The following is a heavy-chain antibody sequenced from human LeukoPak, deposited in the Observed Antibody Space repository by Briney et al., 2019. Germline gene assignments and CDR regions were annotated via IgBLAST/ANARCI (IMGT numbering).Heavy chain of an antibody. CDR3: ARGLYYDFWSGYYRVSDAFDI. J-gene: IGHJ3*02. CDR2: ISYDGSNK. CDR1: GFTFSSYA. Sequence: GGSLRLSCAASGFTFSSYAMHWVRQAPGKGLEWVAVISYDGSNKYYADSVKGRFTISRDNSKNTLYLQMNSLRAEDTAVYYCARGLYYDFWSGYYRVSDAFDIWGQGTMVTVSS. D-gene: IGHD3-3*01. V-gene: IGHV3-30*04.